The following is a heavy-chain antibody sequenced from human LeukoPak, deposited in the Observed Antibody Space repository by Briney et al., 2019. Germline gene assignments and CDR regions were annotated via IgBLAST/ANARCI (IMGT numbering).Heavy chain of an antibody. CDR2: INPNSGGT. D-gene: IGHD2-2*01. CDR1: GYTFTGYY. J-gene: IGHJ5*02. CDR3: ARDGGWYLMLYWFDP. Sequence: GASVKVSCKASGYTFTGYYIHWVRQAPGQGLEWMGWINPNSGGTSYAQKFQGRVTMTRDTSISTVYMELSRLRSDDTAGYSCARDGGWYLMLYWFDPWGQGTLVTVSS. V-gene: IGHV1-2*02.